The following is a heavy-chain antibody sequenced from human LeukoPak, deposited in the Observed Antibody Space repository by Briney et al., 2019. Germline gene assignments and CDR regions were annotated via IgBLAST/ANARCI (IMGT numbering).Heavy chain of an antibody. CDR1: GGSISSHY. CDR2: IYYSGST. CDR3: ARAEYYDSSGYHN. D-gene: IGHD3-22*01. V-gene: IGHV4-59*11. J-gene: IGHJ4*02. Sequence: KTSETLSLTCTVSGGSISSHYWSWIRQPPGKGLVWIGDIYYSGSTNYNPSLKSRVTISVDTSKIQFSLKLSSVTAADTAVYYCARAEYYDSSGYHNWGQGTLVTVSS.